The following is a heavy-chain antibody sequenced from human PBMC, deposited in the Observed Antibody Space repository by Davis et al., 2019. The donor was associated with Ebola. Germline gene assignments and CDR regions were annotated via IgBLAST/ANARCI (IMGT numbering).Heavy chain of an antibody. CDR1: GFTFSSYA. CDR3: AKKSYLGHSSSIERYYGMDV. D-gene: IGHD6-6*01. CDR2: ISGSGGST. Sequence: GESLKTSCAASGFTFSSYAMSWVRQAPGKGLEWVSAISGSGGSTYYADSVKSRFTISRDNSKNTLYLQMNSLRAEDTAVYYCAKKSYLGHSSSIERYYGMDVWGQGTTVTVSS. J-gene: IGHJ6*02. V-gene: IGHV3-23*01.